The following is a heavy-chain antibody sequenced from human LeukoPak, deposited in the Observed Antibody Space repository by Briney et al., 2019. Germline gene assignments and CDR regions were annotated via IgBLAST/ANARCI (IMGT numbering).Heavy chain of an antibody. CDR1: GFTFSDYW. Sequence: GGSLRLSCAASGFTFSDYWMSWVRQPPGKGLEWVANIKQDGSEKYYVDSVKGRFTIYRDNAKNSLYLQMNSLTAEDTAVYYCARDRRPSIYGGLDSWGQGTLVTVSS. D-gene: IGHD4-23*01. CDR2: IKQDGSEK. CDR3: ARDRRPSIYGGLDS. J-gene: IGHJ5*02. V-gene: IGHV3-7*01.